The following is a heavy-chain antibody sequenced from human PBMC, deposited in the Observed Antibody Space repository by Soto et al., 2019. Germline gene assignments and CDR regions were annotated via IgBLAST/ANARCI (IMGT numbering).Heavy chain of an antibody. V-gene: IGHV3-23*01. CDR3: AKDLWRNGWGATMND. CDR1: GFTFSSHA. D-gene: IGHD1-26*01. Sequence: AQLLESGGGLVQPGGSLRLSCAASGFTFSSHAMSWVRQAPGKGLEWVSGISASGDSTNYADSLKGRFVISRDNSKNTLYLQVNSLRAEDTAVYYCAKDLWRNGWGATMNDWGQGTLVIVSS. CDR2: ISASGDST. J-gene: IGHJ4*02.